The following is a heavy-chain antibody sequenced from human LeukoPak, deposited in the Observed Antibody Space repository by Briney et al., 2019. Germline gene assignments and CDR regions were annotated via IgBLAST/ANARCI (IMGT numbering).Heavy chain of an antibody. CDR2: MNPNSGNT. Sequence: GASVKVSCKASGYTFTSYDINWVRQATGQGLEWMGWMNPNSGNTGYAQKFQGRVTITRNTSISTAYMELSSLRSEDTAVYYCARLRGISYYDFWRGIDTAPDAFDIWGQGTMVTVSS. V-gene: IGHV1-8*03. J-gene: IGHJ3*02. CDR3: ARLRGISYYDFWRGIDTAPDAFDI. D-gene: IGHD3-3*01. CDR1: GYTFTSYD.